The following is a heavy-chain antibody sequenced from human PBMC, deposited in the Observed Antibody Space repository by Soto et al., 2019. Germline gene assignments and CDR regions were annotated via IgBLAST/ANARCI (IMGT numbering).Heavy chain of an antibody. CDR1: GFTFSSYS. Sequence: GGSLRLSCAASGFTFSSYSMNWVRQAPGKGLEWVSSISSSSSYIYYADSVKGRFTISRDNAKNSLYLQMNSLRAEDTAVYYCAGAYVDTAIGLGPFYYYYGMDVWGQGTTVTVSS. CDR2: ISSSSSYI. V-gene: IGHV3-21*01. J-gene: IGHJ6*02. CDR3: AGAYVDTAIGLGPFYYYYGMDV. D-gene: IGHD5-18*01.